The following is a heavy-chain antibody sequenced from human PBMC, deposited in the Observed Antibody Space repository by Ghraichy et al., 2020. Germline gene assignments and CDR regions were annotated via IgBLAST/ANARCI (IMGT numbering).Heavy chain of an antibody. J-gene: IGHJ4*02. CDR3: ARQGTRNPFDY. D-gene: IGHD1-14*01. V-gene: IGHV5-51*01. Sequence: GESLNISCKGSGYSFTTYWIGWVRQMPGEGLEWMGIIYPGDSDTRYSPSFQGQVTMSADKSISTAYLQWSNLKASDTAMYYCARQGTRNPFDYWGQGTLVTVSS. CDR1: GYSFTTYW. CDR2: IYPGDSDT.